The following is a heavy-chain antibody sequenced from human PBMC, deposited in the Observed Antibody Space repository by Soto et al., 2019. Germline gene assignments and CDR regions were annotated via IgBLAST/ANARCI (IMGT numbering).Heavy chain of an antibody. CDR2: IWYDGSNK. CDR1: GFTFSSYG. Sequence: QVQLVESGGGVVQPGRSLRLSCAASGFTFSSYGMHWVRQAPGKGLEWVAVIWYDGSNKYYADSVKGRFTISRDNSKNTLYLQMNSLRAEDTAVYYCARDVIMVFWKDNWFDPWGQRTLVTVSS. CDR3: ARDVIMVFWKDNWFDP. D-gene: IGHD2-8*01. V-gene: IGHV3-33*01. J-gene: IGHJ5*02.